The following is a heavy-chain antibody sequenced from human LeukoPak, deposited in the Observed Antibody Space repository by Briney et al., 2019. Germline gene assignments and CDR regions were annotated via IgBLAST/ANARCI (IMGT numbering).Heavy chain of an antibody. CDR1: GDSISSYY. D-gene: IGHD1-26*01. CDR2: IYYTWST. V-gene: IGHV4-59*01. Sequence: PSETLSLTCIVSGDSISSYYWSWIRESPGKGLEWIGYIYYTWSTIYNPSLKSRVTISADTSKNQLSLKVTSVTAADTAVYYCAREIGVSGTHYHLDQWGQGTLVTVSS. CDR3: AREIGVSGTHYHLDQ. J-gene: IGHJ4*02.